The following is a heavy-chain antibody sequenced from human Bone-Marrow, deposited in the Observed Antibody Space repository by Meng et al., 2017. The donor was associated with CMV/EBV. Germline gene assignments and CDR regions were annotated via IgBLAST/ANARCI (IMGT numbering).Heavy chain of an antibody. V-gene: IGHV4-39*07. D-gene: IGHD1-7*01. Sequence: GSLRLSCTVSGGSISSSSHHWGWIRQPPGKGLEWIGNIYYSGSTYYNSSLKSRVTISVDTSKNQFSLKLRSVTAADTAVYYCARSLRISGTQGSVYFDYWGQGTLVTVSS. CDR1: GGSISSSSHH. CDR2: IYYSGST. J-gene: IGHJ4*02. CDR3: ARSLRISGTQGSVYFDY.